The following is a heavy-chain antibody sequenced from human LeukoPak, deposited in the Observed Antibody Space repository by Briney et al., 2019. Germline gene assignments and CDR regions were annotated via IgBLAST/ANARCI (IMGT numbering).Heavy chain of an antibody. D-gene: IGHD3-22*01. Sequence: ASVKVSCKASGGTFSSYAISWVRQAPGQGLEWMGGIIPIFGTANYAQKSQGRVTITADESTSTAYMELSSLRSEDTAVYYCASNQYYYDSSGYYYFDYWGQGTLVTVSS. J-gene: IGHJ4*02. CDR2: IIPIFGTA. V-gene: IGHV1-69*13. CDR1: GGTFSSYA. CDR3: ASNQYYYDSSGYYYFDY.